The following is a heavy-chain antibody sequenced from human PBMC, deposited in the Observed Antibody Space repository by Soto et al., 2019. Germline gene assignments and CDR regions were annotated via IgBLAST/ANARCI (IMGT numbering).Heavy chain of an antibody. CDR3: ANAPVSRGGGRNWFDP. Sequence: GGSLRLSCAASGFTFSSYAMSWVRQAPGKGLEWVSAISGSGGSTYYADSVKGRFTISRDNSKNTLYLQMNSLRAEDTAVYYCANAPVSRGGGRNWFDPWGQGTLVTVSS. D-gene: IGHD3-10*01. V-gene: IGHV3-23*01. CDR2: ISGSGGST. CDR1: GFTFSSYA. J-gene: IGHJ5*02.